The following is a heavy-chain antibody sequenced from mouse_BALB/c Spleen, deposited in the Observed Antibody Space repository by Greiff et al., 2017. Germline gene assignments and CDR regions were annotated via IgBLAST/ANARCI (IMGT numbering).Heavy chain of an antibody. CDR1: GFTFSSYG. CDR2: ISSGGSYT. J-gene: IGHJ3*01. D-gene: IGHD2-1*01. Sequence: EVHLVESGGDLVKPGGSLKLSCAASGFTFSSYGMSWVRQTPDKRLEWVATISSGGSYTYYPDSVKGRFTISRDNAKNTLYLQMSSLKSEDTAMYYCTRDGNGNYAFAYWGQGTLVTVSA. V-gene: IGHV5-6*01. CDR3: TRDGNGNYAFAY.